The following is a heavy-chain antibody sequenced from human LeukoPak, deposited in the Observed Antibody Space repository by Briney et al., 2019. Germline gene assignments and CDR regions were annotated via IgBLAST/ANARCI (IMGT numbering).Heavy chain of an antibody. CDR1: GYTFTGYY. Sequence: ASVKVSCKASGYTFTGYYMHWGRQAPGQGLEWMGWINPNSGGTNYAQKFQGRVTMTRDTSISTAYMAVSRLRSHDTAVYYCARVSEYAFDYWGQGTLVTVSS. CDR2: INPNSGGT. J-gene: IGHJ4*02. D-gene: IGHD2/OR15-2a*01. CDR3: ARVSEYAFDY. V-gene: IGHV1-2*02.